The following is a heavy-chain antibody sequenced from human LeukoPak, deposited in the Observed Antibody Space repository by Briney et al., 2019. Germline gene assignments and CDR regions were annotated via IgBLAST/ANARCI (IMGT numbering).Heavy chain of an antibody. CDR1: GYTFTSYG. V-gene: IGHV1-18*01. Sequence: ASVKVSCTASGYTFTSYGISWVRQAPGQGLEWVGWISASNGNANYAQKLQGRVTMTTDTSTSIAYMELRSLRSDDTAVCYCARDYGDYVNPNWFDPWGQGTLVTVSS. D-gene: IGHD4-17*01. CDR3: ARDYGDYVNPNWFDP. J-gene: IGHJ5*02. CDR2: ISASNGNA.